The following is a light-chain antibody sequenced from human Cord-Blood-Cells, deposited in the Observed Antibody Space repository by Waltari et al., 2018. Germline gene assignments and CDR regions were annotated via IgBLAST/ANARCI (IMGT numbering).Light chain of an antibody. V-gene: IGKV3-15*01. CDR3: QQYNNLPLT. CDR2: GAS. Sequence: QSVSSNLAWYQQKPGQAPRLLIYGASTMATGIPARFSGSGSGTEFTLTISSLQSEDFAVYYCQQYNNLPLTFGPGTKVEIK. CDR1: QSVSSN. J-gene: IGKJ4*01.